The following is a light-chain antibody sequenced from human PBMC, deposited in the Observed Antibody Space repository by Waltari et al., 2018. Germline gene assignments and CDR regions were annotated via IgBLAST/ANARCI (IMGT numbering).Light chain of an antibody. V-gene: IGLV2-23*02. J-gene: IGLJ2*01. CDR1: SIDVGGYTY. Sequence: QSALTQPASVSGSPGQSITIPCTGTSIDVGGYTYVSWYQQYPDKAPKLMIYDVSKRPSGVSNRFSGSKSGNTASLTISGLQAEDEADYYCCSYAGSSTHVLFGGGTKLTVL. CDR3: CSYAGSSTHVL. CDR2: DVS.